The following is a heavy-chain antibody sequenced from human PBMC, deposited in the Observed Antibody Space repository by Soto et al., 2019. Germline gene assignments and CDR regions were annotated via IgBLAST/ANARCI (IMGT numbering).Heavy chain of an antibody. V-gene: IGHV4-34*01. CDR1: GGSFSGYY. CDR3: ARVGEGATRFIDY. CDR2: INHSGST. D-gene: IGHD1-26*01. J-gene: IGHJ4*02. Sequence: SETLSLTCAVYGGSFSGYYWSWIRQPPGKGLEWIGEINHSGSTNYNPSLKSRVTISVDTSKNQFSLKLSSVTAADTAVYYCARVGEGATRFIDYWGQGTLVTVSS.